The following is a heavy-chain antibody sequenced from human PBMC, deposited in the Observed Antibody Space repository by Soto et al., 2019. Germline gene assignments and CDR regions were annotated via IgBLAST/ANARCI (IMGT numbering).Heavy chain of an antibody. CDR3: TRGGTRTTYWGLFDS. D-gene: IGHD7-27*01. CDR2: ISGDASST. CDR1: GFTFSDNW. Sequence: EVKVVESGGGLVQPGGSLRLSCAASGFTFSDNWMHWDRQPPGKGPVWVSRISGDASSTSYADSVKGRFTISRDSAKNTVYLQMDSLRVEDTAVYYCTRGGTRTTYWGLFDSWGQGTLVTVSS. J-gene: IGHJ4*02. V-gene: IGHV3-74*01.